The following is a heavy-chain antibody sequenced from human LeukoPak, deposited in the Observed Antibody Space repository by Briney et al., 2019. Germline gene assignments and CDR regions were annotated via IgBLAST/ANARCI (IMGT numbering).Heavy chain of an antibody. CDR2: ISAYNGNT. CDR3: ARGGYYYDSRAYYYFDY. D-gene: IGHD3-22*01. V-gene: IGHV1-18*01. Sequence: GASVKVSCKASGYTFTSYGISWVRQAPGQGLEWMGWISAYNGNTNYAQKLQGRVTMTTDASTSTAYMELRSLRSDDTAVYYCARGGYYYDSRAYYYFDYWGQGTLVTVSS. CDR1: GYTFTSYG. J-gene: IGHJ4*02.